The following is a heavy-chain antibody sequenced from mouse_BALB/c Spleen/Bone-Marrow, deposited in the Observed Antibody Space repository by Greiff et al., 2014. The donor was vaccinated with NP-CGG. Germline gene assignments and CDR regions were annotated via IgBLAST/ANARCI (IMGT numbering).Heavy chain of an antibody. CDR2: INPSNGGA. V-gene: IGHV1S16*01. J-gene: IGHJ2*01. Sequence: VKLQESGAELVKPGASVKLSCKASGYTFTSYWMHWVKLRPGQGFEWIGEINPSNGGANYNERFKRKATLTVDKSSSTAYMQLSSLTSEDSAVYYCATSYYYAGSRGNSWGQGTTLTVAS. D-gene: IGHD1-1*01. CDR1: GYTFTSYW. CDR3: ATSYYYAGSRGNS.